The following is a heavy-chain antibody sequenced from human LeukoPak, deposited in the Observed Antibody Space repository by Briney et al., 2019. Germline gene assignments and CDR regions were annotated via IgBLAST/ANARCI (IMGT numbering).Heavy chain of an antibody. CDR1: GFTFSSYS. V-gene: IGHV3-21*06. CDR2: ITRSSSYI. D-gene: IGHD3-16*01. J-gene: IGHJ4*02. CDR3: ARWRGGQSEFDS. Sequence: GGSLRLSCAASGFTFSSYSMNCGRHAPGKELEWVSSITRSSSYIYYTDSVKGRFTISRDNAKNSLDLQMNSLRVDDTAVYYCARWRGGQSEFDSWGQGTLVTVSS.